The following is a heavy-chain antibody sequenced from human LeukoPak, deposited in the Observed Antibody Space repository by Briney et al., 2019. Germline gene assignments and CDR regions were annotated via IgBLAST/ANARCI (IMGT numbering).Heavy chain of an antibody. CDR3: ARLGSTISFDY. J-gene: IGHJ4*02. CDR1: GYSISSGYY. D-gene: IGHD2-2*01. Sequence: SETLSLTCAVSGYSISSGYYWGWIRQPPGKGLEWTGSIYHSGSTYYNPSLKSRVTISVDTSKNQFSLKLSSVTAADTAVYYCARLGSTISFDYWGQGTLVTVSS. V-gene: IGHV4-38-2*01. CDR2: IYHSGST.